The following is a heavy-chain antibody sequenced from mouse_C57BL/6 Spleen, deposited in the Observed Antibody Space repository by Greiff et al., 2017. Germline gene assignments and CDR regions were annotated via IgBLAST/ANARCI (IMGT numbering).Heavy chain of an antibody. CDR2: IDPSDSYT. Sequence: VQLQQPGAELVKPGASVKLSCKASGYTFTSYWMQWVKQRPGQGLEWIGEIDPSDSYTNYNQKFKGKATLTVDTSSSTAYMQLSSLTSEDSAVYYCARGNYGYWFAYWGQGTLVTVSA. CDR3: ARGNYGYWFAY. CDR1: GYTFTSYW. D-gene: IGHD2-2*01. J-gene: IGHJ3*01. V-gene: IGHV1-50*01.